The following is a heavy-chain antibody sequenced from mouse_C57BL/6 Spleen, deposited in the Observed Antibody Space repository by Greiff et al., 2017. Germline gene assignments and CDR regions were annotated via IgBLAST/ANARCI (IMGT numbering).Heavy chain of an antibody. V-gene: IGHV1-55*01. CDR3: ARGSYGNYVGFAY. J-gene: IGHJ3*01. CDR2: IYPGSGST. CDR1: GYTFTSYW. D-gene: IGHD2-1*01. Sequence: QVQLQQPGAELVKPGASVKMSCKASGYTFTSYWLTWVKQRPGQGLEWIGDIYPGSGSTNYNEKFKSKATLTVDTSSSTAYMQLSSLTSEDSAVYYCARGSYGNYVGFAYWGQGTLVTVSA.